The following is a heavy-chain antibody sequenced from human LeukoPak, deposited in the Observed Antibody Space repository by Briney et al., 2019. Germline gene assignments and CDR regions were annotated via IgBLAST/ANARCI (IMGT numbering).Heavy chain of an antibody. CDR1: GDSINSGDYY. CDR2: IYKSGNT. Sequence: SETLSLACTVSGDSINSGDYYWGWIRQPPGKGLEWIGNIYKSGNTYYNPSLKSRVTISVDMSKNQFSLELSSVTAADTAAYYCARGPHFVLTSFFDYWGHGALVTVSS. J-gene: IGHJ4*01. CDR3: ARGPHFVLTSFFDY. V-gene: IGHV4-39*02. D-gene: IGHD3-9*01.